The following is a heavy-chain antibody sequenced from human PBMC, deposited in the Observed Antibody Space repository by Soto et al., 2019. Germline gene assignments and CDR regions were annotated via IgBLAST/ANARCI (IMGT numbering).Heavy chain of an antibody. D-gene: IGHD1-26*01. Sequence: RASVKVSCKASGYTLTTFFMHWVRQAPGQGLEWMGVINPGYPAGRSTTYAQKFQGRVTMTTDTSTSTVYMELSRLSSGDRAVYFCAREAIGAGATTVMDVWGQGTTVTVSS. V-gene: IGHV1-46*01. J-gene: IGHJ6*02. CDR3: AREAIGAGATTVMDV. CDR2: INPGYPAGRST. CDR1: GYTLTTFF.